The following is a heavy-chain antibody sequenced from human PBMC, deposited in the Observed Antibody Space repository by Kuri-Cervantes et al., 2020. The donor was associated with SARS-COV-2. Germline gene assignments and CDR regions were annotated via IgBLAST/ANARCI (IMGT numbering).Heavy chain of an antibody. CDR1: GYSFTSYW. D-gene: IGHD2-15*01. V-gene: IGHV5-51*01. J-gene: IGHJ4*02. Sequence: GGSLRVSCKGSGYSFTSYWIGWVRQMPGKGLEWMGIIYPGDSDTRYSPSFQGQVTISADKSVSTAYLQWSSLKASDTAMYYCARPGYCSGGSCYSLYYWGQGTLVTVSS. CDR3: ARPGYCSGGSCYSLYY. CDR2: IYPGDSDT.